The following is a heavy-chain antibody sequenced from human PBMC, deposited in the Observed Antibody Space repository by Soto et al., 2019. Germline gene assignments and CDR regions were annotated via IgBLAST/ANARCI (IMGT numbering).Heavy chain of an antibody. V-gene: IGHV3-74*01. CDR3: ARGGSSSWFRGFDY. CDR1: GFTFSNYW. J-gene: IGHJ4*02. D-gene: IGHD6-13*01. CDR2: INSDGSRT. Sequence: EVQLVESGGGLVQPGGSLRLSCAASGFTFSNYWMHWVRQAPGKGLVWVSRINSDGSRTDNADSVKGRFTISRDNAKNPLYLQMHSLRTEDTAVYYCARGGSSSWFRGFDYWGQGTLVTVSS.